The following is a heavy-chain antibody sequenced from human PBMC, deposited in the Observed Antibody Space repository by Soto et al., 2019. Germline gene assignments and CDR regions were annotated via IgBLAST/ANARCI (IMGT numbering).Heavy chain of an antibody. D-gene: IGHD3-16*01. CDR2: INPSDGST. J-gene: IGHJ5*02. V-gene: IGHV1-46*03. Sequence: QVHLVQSGAEVKKPGASVTVSCKASGYTFTSYYIHWVRQAPGEGLEWVGIINPSDGSTTYSQKFQGRVTMTRDTSTSTVYMDVSSLKSDDTAVYYCTRERGRFDPWGQGTLVTVSS. CDR1: GYTFTSYY. CDR3: TRERGRFDP.